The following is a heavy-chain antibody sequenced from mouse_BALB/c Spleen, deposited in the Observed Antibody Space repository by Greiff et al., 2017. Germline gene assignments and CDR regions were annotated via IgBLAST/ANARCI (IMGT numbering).Heavy chain of an antibody. CDR1: GFSLTSYG. CDR2: IWSGGST. CDR3: ARNPPMITTGAWFAY. Sequence: VQRVESGPGLVQPSQSLSITCTVSGFSLTSYGVHWVRQSPGKGLEWLGVIWSGGSTDYNAAFISRLSISKDNSKSQVFFKMNSLQANDTAIYYCARNPPMITTGAWFAYWGQGTLVTVSA. D-gene: IGHD2-4*01. V-gene: IGHV2-2*02. J-gene: IGHJ3*01.